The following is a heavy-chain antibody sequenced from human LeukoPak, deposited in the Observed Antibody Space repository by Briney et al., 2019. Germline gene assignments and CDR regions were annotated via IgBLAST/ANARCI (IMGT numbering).Heavy chain of an antibody. J-gene: IGHJ4*02. CDR2: ISSSGSTI. CDR1: EFSFSNYG. Sequence: GGSLRLSCAASEFSFSNYGMSWVRQAPGRGLEWVSYISSSGSTIYYADSVKGRFTISRDNAKKSLYLQMNSLRAEDTAVYYCARDPTPYDSSAYLDYWGQGTLVTVSS. CDR3: ARDPTPYDSSAYLDY. V-gene: IGHV3-48*03. D-gene: IGHD3-22*01.